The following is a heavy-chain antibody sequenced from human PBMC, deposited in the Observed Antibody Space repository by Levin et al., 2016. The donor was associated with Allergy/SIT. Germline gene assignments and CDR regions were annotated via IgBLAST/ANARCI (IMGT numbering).Heavy chain of an antibody. V-gene: IGHV3-30*03. CDR2: ISYDGSNK. Sequence: GESLKISCAASGFTFSSYGMHWVRQAPGKGLEWVAVISYDGSNKYYADSVKGRFTISRDNSKNTLYLQMNSLRAEDTAVYYCARDGADGYGYKSYWYFDLWGRGTLVTVSS. CDR1: GFTFSSYG. D-gene: IGHD5-24*01. J-gene: IGHJ2*01. CDR3: ARDGADGYGYKSYWYFDL.